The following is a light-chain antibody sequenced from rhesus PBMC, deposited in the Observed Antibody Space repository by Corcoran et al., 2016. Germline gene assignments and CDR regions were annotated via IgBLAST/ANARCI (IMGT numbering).Light chain of an antibody. Sequence: DIQMTQSPSSLSASVGDRVTITCRASQGISNWLAWYQQNSGKAPKLLIYGASNLETGVPSRFSGSGSGTDFTLTISSLQTEDVATYYCQQHDKIPLTFGGGTKVDLK. CDR3: QQHDKIPLT. CDR2: GAS. CDR1: QGISNW. V-gene: IGKV1-69*01. J-gene: IGKJ4*01.